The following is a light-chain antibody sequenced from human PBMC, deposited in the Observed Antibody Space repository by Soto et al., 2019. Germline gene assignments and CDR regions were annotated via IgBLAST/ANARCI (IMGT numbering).Light chain of an antibody. CDR2: GAS. V-gene: IGKV3-20*01. J-gene: IGKJ1*01. CDR1: QSVSSRY. Sequence: EIVLTQSPGTLSLSPGERATLSCRASQSVSSRYLVWYQQKPGQAPMLLIYGASSRATGIPDRFSGSGSGTDFTLTISRLEPEDFAVYYCQQYGSSLWTFGQGTKVEIK. CDR3: QQYGSSLWT.